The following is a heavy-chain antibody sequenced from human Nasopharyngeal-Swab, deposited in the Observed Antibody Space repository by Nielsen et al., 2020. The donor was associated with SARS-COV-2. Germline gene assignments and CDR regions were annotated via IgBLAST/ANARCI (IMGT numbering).Heavy chain of an antibody. CDR1: GFTFSSYS. CDR3: ARHLPLRFLEWLFPDYFDY. D-gene: IGHD3-3*01. CDR2: ISSSSSYI. J-gene: IGHJ4*02. V-gene: IGHV3-21*01. Sequence: LSLTCAAFGFTFSSYSMNWVRQAPGKGLEWVSSISSSSSYIYYADSVKGRFTISRDNAKNSLYLQMNSLRAEDTAVYYCARHLPLRFLEWLFPDYFDYWGQGTLVTVSS.